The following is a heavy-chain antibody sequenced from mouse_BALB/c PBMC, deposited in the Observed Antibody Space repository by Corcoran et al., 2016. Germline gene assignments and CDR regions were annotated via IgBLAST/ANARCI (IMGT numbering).Heavy chain of an antibody. Sequence: QVQLQQSGAELMKPGASVKISCKATGYTFSSYWIEWVKQRPGHGLEWIGEILPGSGSTNYNEKFKGKAKFTADTSSNTAYMQLSSLTSEDSAVYYCARYYGSSYWFAYLGQGTVVTVSA. V-gene: IGHV1-9*01. CDR2: ILPGSGST. CDR3: ARYYGSSYWFAY. D-gene: IGHD1-1*01. CDR1: GYTFSSYW. J-gene: IGHJ3*01.